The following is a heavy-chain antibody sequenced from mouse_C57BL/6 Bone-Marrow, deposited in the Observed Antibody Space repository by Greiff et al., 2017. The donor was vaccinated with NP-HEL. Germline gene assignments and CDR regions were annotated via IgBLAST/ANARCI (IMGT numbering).Heavy chain of an antibody. Sequence: VQLQQSGPELVKPGDSVKISCKASGYSFTGYFMNWVMQSHGKSLEWIGRINPYNGDTFYNQKFKGKATLTVDKSSSTAHMELRSLTSEDSAVYYCARHLTTEGVDYWGQGTTLTVSS. V-gene: IGHV1-20*01. CDR2: INPYNGDT. J-gene: IGHJ2*01. CDR3: ARHLTTEGVDY. CDR1: GYSFTGYF. D-gene: IGHD2-12*01.